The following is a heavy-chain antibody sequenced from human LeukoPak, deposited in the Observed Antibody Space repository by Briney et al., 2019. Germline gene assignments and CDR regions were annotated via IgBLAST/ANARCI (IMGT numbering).Heavy chain of an antibody. CDR1: GGSFSGYY. CDR3: ARETLTTSRWFGP. D-gene: IGHD4-17*01. CDR2: INHRGST. J-gene: IGHJ5*02. Sequence: SETLSLTCAVYGGSFSGYYWSWIRQPPGKGLEWIGEINHRGSTNYNPSLKSRVTISVDTSKNQFSLKLSSVTAADTAVYYCARETLTTSRWFGPWGQGTLVTVSS. V-gene: IGHV4-34*01.